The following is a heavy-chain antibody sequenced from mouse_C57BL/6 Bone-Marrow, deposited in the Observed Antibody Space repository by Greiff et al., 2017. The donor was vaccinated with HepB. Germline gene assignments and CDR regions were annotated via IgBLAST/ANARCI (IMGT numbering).Heavy chain of an antibody. Sequence: QLQPPGAELVKPGASVTLSFKASGYTFPCYLMPWVPPSPGHGLEWIGMIHPNSGSTNYNEKFKSKATLTVDKSSSTAYMQLSRLTSEDSAVYYCARRRTGTVYFDYWGQGTTLTVSS. CDR2: IHPNSGST. J-gene: IGHJ2*01. CDR3: ARRRTGTVYFDY. V-gene: IGHV1-64*01. CDR1: GYTFPCYL. D-gene: IGHD4-1*01.